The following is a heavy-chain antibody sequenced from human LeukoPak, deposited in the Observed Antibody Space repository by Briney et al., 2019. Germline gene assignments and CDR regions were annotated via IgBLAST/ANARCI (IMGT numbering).Heavy chain of an antibody. Sequence: GESLKISCRVSGYSFTTHWIAWVRQMPGKGLEWMGIIYPGDSDTRYSPSFQGQVTISADKSISTAYLQWSSLKASDTAMYYCARQKGGYCSGGSCYGLIYFDYWGQGTLVTVSS. J-gene: IGHJ4*02. D-gene: IGHD2-15*01. V-gene: IGHV5-51*01. CDR2: IYPGDSDT. CDR3: ARQKGGYCSGGSCYGLIYFDY. CDR1: GYSFTTHW.